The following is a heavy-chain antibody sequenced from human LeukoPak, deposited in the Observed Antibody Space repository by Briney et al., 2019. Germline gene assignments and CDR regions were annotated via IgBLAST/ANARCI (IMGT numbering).Heavy chain of an antibody. Sequence: SETLSLTCSVSGGSIRSSDDYWGFVRQTPGKGLEWMGSIYYTGSSHYNPSLKSRATISVDTSKNQFSLNLSSVTAAETAVYYCARTTMVRGTYYMDVWGKGTTVTISS. D-gene: IGHD3-10*01. V-gene: IGHV4-39*07. J-gene: IGHJ6*03. CDR1: GGSIRSSDDY. CDR3: ARTTMVRGTYYMDV. CDR2: IYYTGSS.